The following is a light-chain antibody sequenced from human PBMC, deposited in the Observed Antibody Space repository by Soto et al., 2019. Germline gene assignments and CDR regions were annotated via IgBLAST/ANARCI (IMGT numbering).Light chain of an antibody. V-gene: IGKV3-20*01. Sequence: IVLTQSPGTLSLSPGERATLSCRASQSVSSYYLAWYQQKPGQAPRLLIYAASRRATGIPDRFSGSGSATDFTLTISRLEPEDFAVYYCQQYGSSPLFTFGPGTKVDIK. J-gene: IGKJ3*01. CDR3: QQYGSSPLFT. CDR1: QSVSSYY. CDR2: AAS.